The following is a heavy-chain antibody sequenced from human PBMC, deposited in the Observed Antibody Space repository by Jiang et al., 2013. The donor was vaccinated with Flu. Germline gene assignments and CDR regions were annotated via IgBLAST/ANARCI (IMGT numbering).Heavy chain of an antibody. CDR1: GFTFSSYA. Sequence: VQLLESGGGLVQPGGSLRLSCAASGFTFSSYAMSWVRQAPGKGLEWVSAISGSGGSAYYADSVKGRFTISRDNSKNTLYLQMNSLRAEDTAVYYCAKDRGSSGYYLYYYYYYGMDVWGKGTTVTVSS. V-gene: IGHV3-23*01. CDR2: ISGSGGSA. CDR3: AKDRGSSGYYLYYYYYYGMDV. J-gene: IGHJ6*04. D-gene: IGHD3-22*01.